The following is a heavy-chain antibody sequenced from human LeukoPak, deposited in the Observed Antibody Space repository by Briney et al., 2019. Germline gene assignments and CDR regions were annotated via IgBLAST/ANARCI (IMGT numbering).Heavy chain of an antibody. V-gene: IGHV3-23*03. CDR3: ASAREYCISTNCYEYFQH. CDR2: IYSGGST. Sequence: GGSLRLSCAASGFTFTSYAMNWVRQAPGKGLEWVSVIYSGGSTYYADSVNGRFTISRDSSKNTLYLQMNSLRTEDTAVYYCASAREYCISTNCYEYFQHWGQGTLVTVSS. CDR1: GFTFTSYA. D-gene: IGHD2-2*01. J-gene: IGHJ1*01.